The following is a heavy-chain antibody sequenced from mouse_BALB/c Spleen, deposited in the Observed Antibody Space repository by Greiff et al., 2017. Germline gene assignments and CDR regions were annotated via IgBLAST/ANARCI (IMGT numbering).Heavy chain of an antibody. D-gene: IGHD1-2*01. CDR2: ISYSGST. CDR3: ARGNFITTKSFDV. CDR1: GYSITSDYA. Sequence: EVKLVESGPGLVKPSQSLSLTCTVTGYSITSDYAWNWIRQFPGNKLEWMGYISYSGSTSYNPSLKSRISITRDTSKNQFFLQLNSVTTEDTATYYCARGNFITTKSFDVWGAGTTVTVSS. J-gene: IGHJ1*01. V-gene: IGHV3-2*02.